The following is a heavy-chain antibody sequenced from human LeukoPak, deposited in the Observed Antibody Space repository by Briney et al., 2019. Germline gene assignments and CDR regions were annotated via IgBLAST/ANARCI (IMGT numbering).Heavy chain of an antibody. Sequence: SETLSLTCTVSGGSISSSSYYWGWIRQPPGKGREWIGSIYYSGSTYYNPSLKSRVTISVDTSKKQFSLKLSSVTAADTAVYYCARDCGDCTTVSPAHWFDPWGQGILVTVSS. D-gene: IGHD2-21*02. CDR2: IYYSGST. CDR3: ARDCGDCTTVSPAHWFDP. CDR1: GGSISSSSYY. V-gene: IGHV4-39*02. J-gene: IGHJ5*02.